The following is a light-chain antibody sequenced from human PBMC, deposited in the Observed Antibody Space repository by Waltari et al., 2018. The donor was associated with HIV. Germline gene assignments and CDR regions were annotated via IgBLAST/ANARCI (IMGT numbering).Light chain of an antibody. J-gene: IGLJ3*02. V-gene: IGLV2-23*02. CDR3: CSYAGSRTHWV. CDR1: SSDVGSYNL. CDR2: EVY. Sequence: QSALTQPASVSGSPEQSITISCTGSSSDVGSYNLVPWYHHHPGKAPKLMIYEVYHRPSGVSNRFSGSKSGDTAFLTISGLQAEDEAAYYCCSYAGSRTHWVFGGGTKLTVL.